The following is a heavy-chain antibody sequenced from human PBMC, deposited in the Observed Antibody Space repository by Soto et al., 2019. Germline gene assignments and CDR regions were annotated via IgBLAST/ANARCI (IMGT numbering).Heavy chain of an antibody. CDR1: GYTFTSYY. Sequence: QVQLVQSGAEVKKPGASVKVSCKASGYTFTSYYMHWVRQAPGQGLEWMGIINPSGGSTSYAQKFQGRVTMTRDTSTRTVYMELSSLRSEDTAVYYCAREREVSSSVNWFDPWGQGTLVTVSS. CDR3: AREREVSSSVNWFDP. V-gene: IGHV1-46*01. CDR2: INPSGGST. D-gene: IGHD6-13*01. J-gene: IGHJ5*02.